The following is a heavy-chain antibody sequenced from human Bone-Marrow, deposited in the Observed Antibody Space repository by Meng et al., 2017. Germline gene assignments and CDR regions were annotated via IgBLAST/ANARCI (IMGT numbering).Heavy chain of an antibody. Sequence: QVQLVQSGAEVKKLGASVTVSCKASGYTFTSYGIIWVRQAPGQGLEYMGWISAYNGDTNYAQKLQGRVTMTTDTSTSTAYMELRSLRSDDTAVYYCARATGSGWLFDYWGQGTLVTVSS. D-gene: IGHD6-19*01. CDR2: ISAYNGDT. CDR1: GYTFTSYG. J-gene: IGHJ4*02. V-gene: IGHV1-18*01. CDR3: ARATGSGWLFDY.